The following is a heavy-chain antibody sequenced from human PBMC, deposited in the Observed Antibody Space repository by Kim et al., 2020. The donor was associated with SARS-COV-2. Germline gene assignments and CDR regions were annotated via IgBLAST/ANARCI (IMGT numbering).Heavy chain of an antibody. Sequence: GGSLRLSCAASGFTVSSNYMSWVRQAPGKGLEWVAVISYDGSNKYYADSVKGRFTISRDNSKNTLYLQMNSLRAEDTAVYYCATLPYYYDSSGYYPFDYWGQGTLVTVSS. CDR2: ISYDGSNK. V-gene: IGHV3-30-3*01. J-gene: IGHJ4*02. CDR3: ATLPYYYDSSGYYPFDY. CDR1: GFTVSSNY. D-gene: IGHD3-22*01.